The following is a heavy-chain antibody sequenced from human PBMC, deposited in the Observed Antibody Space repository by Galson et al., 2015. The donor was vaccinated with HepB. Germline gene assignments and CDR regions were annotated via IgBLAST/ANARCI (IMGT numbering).Heavy chain of an antibody. Sequence: SVKVSCKVSGYTLTELSMHWVRQAPGKGLEWMGGFDPEDGETIYAQKFQGRVTMTEDTSTDTAYMELSSLRSEDTAVYYCATLPRGFGEFNFDYWGQGTLVTVSS. CDR1: GYTLTELS. J-gene: IGHJ4*02. D-gene: IGHD3-10*01. CDR3: ATLPRGFGEFNFDY. V-gene: IGHV1-24*01. CDR2: FDPEDGET.